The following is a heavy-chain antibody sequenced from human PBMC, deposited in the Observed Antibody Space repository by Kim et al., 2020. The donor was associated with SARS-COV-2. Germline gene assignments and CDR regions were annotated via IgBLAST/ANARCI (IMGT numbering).Heavy chain of an antibody. J-gene: IGHJ4*02. CDR3: AKDDPVLLWFGEHVGFDY. V-gene: IGHV3-23*01. D-gene: IGHD3-10*01. Sequence: KGRFTIYRDKSKNTLYLQMNSLRAEDTAVYYCAKDDPVLLWFGEHVGFDYWGQGTLVTVSS.